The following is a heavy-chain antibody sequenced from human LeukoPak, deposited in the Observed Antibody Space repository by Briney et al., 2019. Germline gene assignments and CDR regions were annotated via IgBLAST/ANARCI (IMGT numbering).Heavy chain of an antibody. D-gene: IGHD3-22*01. Sequence: GGSLRLSCAASGFIFRSYAMSWVRQAPGKGLEWDSAISGRGGSTYYADSVKGRFTISRDNSKNTLYLQMNSLRAEDTAVYYCAKEGTDYYDSSELDYWGQGTLVTVSS. CDR1: GFIFRSYA. CDR2: ISGRGGST. CDR3: AKEGTDYYDSSELDY. J-gene: IGHJ4*02. V-gene: IGHV3-23*01.